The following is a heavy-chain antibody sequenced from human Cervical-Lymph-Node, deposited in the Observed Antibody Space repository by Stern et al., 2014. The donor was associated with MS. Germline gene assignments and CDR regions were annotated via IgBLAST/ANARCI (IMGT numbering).Heavy chain of an antibody. CDR2: ISYDGSNK. CDR3: ARGGPLAVAGMIGFDY. J-gene: IGHJ4*02. CDR1: GFTFSTYA. V-gene: IGHV3-30-3*01. D-gene: IGHD6-19*01. Sequence: VQLVESGGGVVQPGRSLRLSCAASGFTFSTYAIHWVRQAPGKGLEWVAVISYDGSNKYYADSVKGRFTISRDNSKNTLYLQMNSLRAEDTAVYYCARGGPLAVAGMIGFDYWGQGTLVTVSS.